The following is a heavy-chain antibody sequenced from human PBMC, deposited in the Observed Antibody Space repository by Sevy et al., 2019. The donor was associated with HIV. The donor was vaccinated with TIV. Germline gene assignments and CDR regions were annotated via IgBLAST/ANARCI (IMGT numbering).Heavy chain of an antibody. CDR3: ARHVKYSGYAFFDY. CDR1: GGSISSSSYY. J-gene: IGHJ4*02. CDR2: IYYSGST. D-gene: IGHD5-12*01. Sequence: SETLSLTCTVSGGSISSSSYYWGWIRQPPGKGLEWFGSIYYSGSTYYNPSLKSRVTISVDTSKNQFSLKLSSVTAADTAVYYCARHVKYSGYAFFDYWGQGTLVTVSS. V-gene: IGHV4-39*01.